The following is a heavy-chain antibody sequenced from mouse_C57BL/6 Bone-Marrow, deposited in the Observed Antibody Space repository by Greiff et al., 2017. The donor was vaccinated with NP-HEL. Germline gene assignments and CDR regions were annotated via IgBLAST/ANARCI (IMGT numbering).Heavy chain of an antibody. CDR1: FYTFTISC. J-gene: IGHJ2*01. D-gene: IGHD1-1*01. V-gene: IGHV1-55*01. CDR3: ARTTRYFDY. CDR2: IYPGSGST. Sequence: QFPLPPPCSSLVPPCASVPLSFTASFYTFTISCLTCLNHRPFPCLEWIGDIYPGSGSTNYNEKFKSKATLTVDTSSSTAYMQLSSLTSEDSAVYYCARTTRYFDYWGQGTTLTVSS.